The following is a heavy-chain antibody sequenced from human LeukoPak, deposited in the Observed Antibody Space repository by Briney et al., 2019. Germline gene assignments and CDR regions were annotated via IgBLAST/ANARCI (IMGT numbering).Heavy chain of an antibody. J-gene: IGHJ4*02. Sequence: GGSLRLSCAASGFTFSSHWMAWVRQAPGKGLEWVANVNRDGGEEYYVDSVKGRFTISRDNAKNSLFLQMSSLRAEDTAVYACARSAGEFRGLDYWGQGALVTVPS. D-gene: IGHD1-1*01. CDR3: ARSAGEFRGLDY. CDR1: GFTFSSHW. V-gene: IGHV3-7*01. CDR2: VNRDGGEE.